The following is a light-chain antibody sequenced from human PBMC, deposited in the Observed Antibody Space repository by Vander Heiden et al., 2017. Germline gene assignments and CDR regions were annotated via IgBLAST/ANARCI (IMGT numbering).Light chain of an antibody. Sequence: IVLTQSPGTLSSSPVEGTAPSSRASRHGSSSYLAWYQQKPGQAPRLLIYGASSRATGIPDRFSGSGSGTDFTLTISRLEPEDFAVYYCQQYGSLPGTFGQGTKLEIK. V-gene: IGKV3-20*01. J-gene: IGKJ2*02. CDR3: QQYGSLPGT. CDR2: GAS. CDR1: RHGSSSY.